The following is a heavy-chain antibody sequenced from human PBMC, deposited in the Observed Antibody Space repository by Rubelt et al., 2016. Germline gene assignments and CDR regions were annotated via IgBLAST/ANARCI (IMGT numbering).Heavy chain of an antibody. CDR1: GGSFSGYY. D-gene: IGHD1-26*01. J-gene: IGHJ6*03. CDR3: ARPPPVGATTRYYMDV. Sequence: QVQLQQWGAGLLKPSETLSLTCAVYGGSFSGYYWSWIRQPPGKGLEWIGYIYYSGSTNYNPSLKSRLTISGDTSKNQFALKLSSVTAADTAVYYCARPPPVGATTRYYMDVWGKGTTVTVSS. CDR2: IYYSGST. V-gene: IGHV4-34*01.